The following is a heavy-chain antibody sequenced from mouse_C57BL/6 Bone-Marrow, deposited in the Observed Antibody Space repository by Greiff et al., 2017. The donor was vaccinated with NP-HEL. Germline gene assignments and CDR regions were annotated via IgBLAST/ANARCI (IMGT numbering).Heavy chain of an antibody. Sequence: QVQLQQPGAELVKPGASVKLSCKASGYTFTSYWMHWVKQRPGQGLEWIGMIHPNSGSTNYNEKFKSKATLTVDKSSSTAYMQLSSLTSEDSAVYYCARWGYYGSIYYFDYWGQGTTLTVSS. V-gene: IGHV1-64*01. D-gene: IGHD1-1*01. J-gene: IGHJ2*01. CDR1: GYTFTSYW. CDR3: ARWGYYGSIYYFDY. CDR2: IHPNSGST.